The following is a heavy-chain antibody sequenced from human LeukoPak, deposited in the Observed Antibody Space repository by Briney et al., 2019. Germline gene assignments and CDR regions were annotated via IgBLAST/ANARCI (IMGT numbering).Heavy chain of an antibody. D-gene: IGHD2-2*01. J-gene: IGHJ1*01. Sequence: GGSLRLSCAASGFTFSSYGMHWVRQAPGKGLEWVAFIRYDGSNKYYADSVKGRFTTSRDNSKNTLYLQMNSLRAEDTAVYYCAKDGQLLAEYFQHWGQGTLVTVSS. V-gene: IGHV3-30*02. CDR1: GFTFSSYG. CDR2: IRYDGSNK. CDR3: AKDGQLLAEYFQH.